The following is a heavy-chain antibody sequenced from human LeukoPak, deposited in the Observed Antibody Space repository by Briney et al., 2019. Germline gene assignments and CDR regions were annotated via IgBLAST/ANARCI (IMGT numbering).Heavy chain of an antibody. CDR2: IIPIFGTA. CDR1: GGTFSSYA. V-gene: IGHV1-69*05. D-gene: IGHD1-26*01. CDR3: ARLPIVGATWRFDY. J-gene: IGHJ4*02. Sequence: SVKVSCKASGGTFSSYAISWVRQAPGQGLEWMGRIIPIFGTANYAQKFQGRVTITTDESTSTAYIELSSLRSEDTAVYYCARLPIVGATWRFDYWGQGTLVTVSS.